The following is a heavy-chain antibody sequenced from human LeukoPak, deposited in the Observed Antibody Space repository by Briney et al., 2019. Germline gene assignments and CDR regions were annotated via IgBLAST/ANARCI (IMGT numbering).Heavy chain of an antibody. CDR1: GGSFSGYY. Sequence: SETLSLTCAVYGGSFSGYYWSWIRQPPGKGLEWIGEINHSGSTNYNPSLKSRVTISVDTSKNQFSLKLSSVTAADTAVYYCARSSYSSSSSVWGQGTMVTVSS. V-gene: IGHV4-34*01. D-gene: IGHD6-6*01. CDR2: INHSGST. J-gene: IGHJ3*01. CDR3: ARSSYSSSSSV.